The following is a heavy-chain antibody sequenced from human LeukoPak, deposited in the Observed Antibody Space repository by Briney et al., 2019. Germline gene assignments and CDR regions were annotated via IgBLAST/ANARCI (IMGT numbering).Heavy chain of an antibody. D-gene: IGHD5-18*01. V-gene: IGHV3-20*04. J-gene: IGHJ4*02. CDR2: INWNGGST. CDR1: GFTFDDYA. CDR3: ANIRYNSGLDY. Sequence: PGGSLRLSCAASGFTFDDYAMSWVRQAPGKGLEWVSGINWNGGSTGYADSVKGRFTISRENSKNTLYLQMNSLRAEDTAVYYCANIRYNSGLDYWGQGTLVTVSS.